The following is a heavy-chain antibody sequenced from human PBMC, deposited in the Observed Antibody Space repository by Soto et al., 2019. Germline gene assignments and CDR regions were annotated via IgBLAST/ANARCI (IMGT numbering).Heavy chain of an antibody. CDR2: IYYSGST. CDR1: GVSISSYY. CDR3: ARTLFGWGIWFDP. Sequence: PSETLSLTCPVSGVSISSYYWSWIRQPPGKGLEWIGYIYYSGSTYYNPSLKSRVTISVDTSKNQFSLKLSSVTAADTAVYYCARTLFGWGIWFDPWGQGTLVTVSS. J-gene: IGHJ5*02. D-gene: IGHD3-10*02. V-gene: IGHV4-59*01.